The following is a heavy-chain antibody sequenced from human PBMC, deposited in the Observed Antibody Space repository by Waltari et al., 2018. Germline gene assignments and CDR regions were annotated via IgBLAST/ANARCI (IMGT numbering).Heavy chain of an antibody. CDR1: GFTFGDYA. Sequence: EVQLVESGGGLVKPGRSLRLSCTASGFTFGDYAMSWFRQAPGKGLEWVGFIRSKAYGGTTEYAASVKGRVTISRDDSKSIAYLQMNSLKTDDTAVYYCTRYLPYYYDSSGYRGAVDYWGQGTLVTVSS. J-gene: IGHJ4*02. D-gene: IGHD3-22*01. V-gene: IGHV3-49*05. CDR3: TRYLPYYYDSSGYRGAVDY. CDR2: IRSKAYGGTT.